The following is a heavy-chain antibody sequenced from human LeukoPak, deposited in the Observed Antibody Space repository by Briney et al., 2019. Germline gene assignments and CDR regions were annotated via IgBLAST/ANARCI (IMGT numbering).Heavy chain of an antibody. Sequence: ASVKVSCKASGYTFTSYDINWVRQATGQGLEWMGWMNPNSGNTGYAQKFQGRVTMTRNTSISTAYMELSSLRSKDTAVYYCAKGRGRGNYVWGSYPSYWGQGTLVTVSS. CDR2: MNPNSGNT. V-gene: IGHV1-8*01. J-gene: IGHJ4*02. D-gene: IGHD3-16*02. CDR1: GYTFTSYD. CDR3: AKGRGRGNYVWGSYPSY.